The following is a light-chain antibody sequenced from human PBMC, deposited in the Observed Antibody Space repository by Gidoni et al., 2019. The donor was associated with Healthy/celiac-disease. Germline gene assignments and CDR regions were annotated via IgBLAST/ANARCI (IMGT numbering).Light chain of an antibody. CDR3: MQALQTPYT. J-gene: IGKJ2*01. V-gene: IGKV2-28*01. CDR2: LGS. CDR1: QSLLHSNGYNY. Sequence: DSVMTQSPLSLPVTPGEPASISCRSSQSLLHSNGYNYLDWYLQKPGQSPQLLIYLGSNRASGVPDRFSGSGSGTDFTLKISRVEAEDVGVYYCMQALQTPYTFGQGTKLEMK.